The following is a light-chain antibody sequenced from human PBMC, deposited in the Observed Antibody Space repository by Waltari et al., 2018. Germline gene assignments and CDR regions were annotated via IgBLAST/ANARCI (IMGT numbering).Light chain of an antibody. J-gene: IGKJ4*01. Sequence: EIVLTQSPATLSLSPGQRAPLSCRASQSVSSYLAWYQQKPCQAPRLLIYDASNRATGIPARFSGSGSGTDFTLTISSLEPEDFAVYYCQQRSNWPPALTFGGGTKVEIK. V-gene: IGKV3-11*01. CDR3: QQRSNWPPALT. CDR2: DAS. CDR1: QSVSSY.